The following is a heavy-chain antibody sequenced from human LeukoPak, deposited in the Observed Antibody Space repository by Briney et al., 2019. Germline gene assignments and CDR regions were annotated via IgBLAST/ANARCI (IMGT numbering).Heavy chain of an antibody. CDR2: INHSGST. V-gene: IGHV4-34*01. CDR3: AREFYDGYYFGY. CDR1: GGSFSGYY. D-gene: IGHD2/OR15-2a*01. Sequence: SETLSLTCAVYGGSFSGYYWSWIRQPPGKGLEWIGEINHSGSTNYNPSLKSRVTISVDTSKNQFSLKLSSVTAADTAVYYCAREFYDGYYFGYWGQGTLVTVSS. J-gene: IGHJ4*02.